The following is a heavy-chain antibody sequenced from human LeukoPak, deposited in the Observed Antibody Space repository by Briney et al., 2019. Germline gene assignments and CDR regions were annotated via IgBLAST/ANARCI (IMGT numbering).Heavy chain of an antibody. CDR1: GFTLSRYW. D-gene: IGHD7-27*01. CDR3: AGESFAGRWG. J-gene: IGHJ4*02. V-gene: IGHV3-7*01. Sequence: GGSLRLSCAASGFTLSRYWMSWVRQAPGKGLEWVANIKQDGSVEDYADSVKGRFTISRDNAKNSLSLRMNSLTAEDTAVYYCAGESFAGRWGWGQGTVNTVSS. CDR2: IKQDGSVE.